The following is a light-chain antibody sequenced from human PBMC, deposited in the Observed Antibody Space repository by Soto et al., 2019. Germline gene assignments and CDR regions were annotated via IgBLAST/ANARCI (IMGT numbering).Light chain of an antibody. CDR3: RSYDNKLSGSEV. CDR2: DTH. Sequence: QSVLTQPPSVSGAPGQRVSISCTGTNSNIGAGYDVHWYQQLPGAAPRLLIFDTHDRPSGVPDRFSGSKSGTSATLAITGLQAEDEADYFCRSYDNKLSGSEVFGGGTKVTVL. J-gene: IGLJ3*02. CDR1: NSNIGAGYD. V-gene: IGLV1-40*01.